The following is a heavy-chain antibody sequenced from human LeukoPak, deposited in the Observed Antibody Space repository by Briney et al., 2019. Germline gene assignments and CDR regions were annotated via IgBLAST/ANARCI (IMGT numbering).Heavy chain of an antibody. Sequence: PGGSLRLSCAASKFTFSSFVMNWVRQAPGKGLEWVSSISGSSDHIHYADSVRGRFTITRDNTKNSLYLQMNNLRPEDTAVYYCAREGAIYYNYYHYYLDVWGKGTTVTVSS. CDR2: ISGSSDHI. V-gene: IGHV3-21*06. D-gene: IGHD3-22*01. J-gene: IGHJ6*03. CDR3: AREGAIYYNYYHYYLDV. CDR1: KFTFSSFV.